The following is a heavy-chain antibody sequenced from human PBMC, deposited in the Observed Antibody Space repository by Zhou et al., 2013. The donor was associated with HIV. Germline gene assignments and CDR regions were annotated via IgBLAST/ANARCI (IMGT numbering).Heavy chain of an antibody. CDR3: ARAAAAAGLNWFDP. CDR1: GGTFSSYA. Sequence: QVQLVQSGAEVKKPGSSVKVSCKASGGTFSSYAISWVRQAPGQGLEWMGRIIPILGIANYAQKFQGRVTITADKSTSTAYMELSSLRSEDTAVYYCARAAAAAGLNWFDPWGQGTLVTVSS. V-gene: IGHV1-69*04. CDR2: IIPILGIA. D-gene: IGHD6-13*01. J-gene: IGHJ5*02.